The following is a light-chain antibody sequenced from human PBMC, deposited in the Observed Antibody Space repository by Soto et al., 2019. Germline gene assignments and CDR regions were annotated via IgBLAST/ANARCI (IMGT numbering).Light chain of an antibody. CDR3: QQYDDLPIT. CDR2: DAS. Sequence: DIQMTQSPSSLSASVGDRVTFTCQASQDIRNFLNWYQQKPGKAPNLLIYDASNLATGVSSRFSGSGSGTDFTFPITSLQPEEFATYYCQQYDDLPITCGQGPRLEIK. CDR1: QDIRNF. J-gene: IGKJ5*01. V-gene: IGKV1-33*01.